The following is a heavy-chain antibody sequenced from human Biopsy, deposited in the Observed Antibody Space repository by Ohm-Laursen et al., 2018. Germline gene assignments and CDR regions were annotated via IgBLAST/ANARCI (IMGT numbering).Heavy chain of an antibody. V-gene: IGHV4-59*12. D-gene: IGHD5-24*01. Sequence: TLSLTCTVSGGPIDSYYWSWIRQPPGKALEGIGYIYFTGRTSYNPSLKSRVTMSVNTSKKQCSLRLCSVTAADTAVYYCASAGYNPDWNFDLWGRGTLVTVSS. J-gene: IGHJ2*01. CDR1: GGPIDSYY. CDR2: IYFTGRT. CDR3: ASAGYNPDWNFDL.